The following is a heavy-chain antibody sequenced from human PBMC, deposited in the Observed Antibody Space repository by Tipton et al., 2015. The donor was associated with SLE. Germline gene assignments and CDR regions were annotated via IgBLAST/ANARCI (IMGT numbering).Heavy chain of an antibody. J-gene: IGHJ4*01. CDR3: AREWGNRGGFDY. CDR1: GGSVSSSGYY. Sequence: TLSLTCTVSGGSVSSSGYYWAWIRQPPGKGLEWIANVYYTGSTYYNPSLKSRVTISVDTSKSQFSLKLSSVTAADTGVYYCAREWGNRGGFDYWRHGTLVIVNS. D-gene: IGHD3-16*01. V-gene: IGHV4-39*07. CDR2: VYYTGST.